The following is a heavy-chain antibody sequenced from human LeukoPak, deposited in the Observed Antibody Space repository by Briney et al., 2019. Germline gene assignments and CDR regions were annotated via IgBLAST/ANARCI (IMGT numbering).Heavy chain of an antibody. CDR1: GFTFSSYG. D-gene: IGHD3-22*01. J-gene: IGHJ6*02. CDR2: IWDDGSSK. Sequence: GGSLRLSCAASGFTFSSYGMHWVRQAPGKGLEWVAVIWDDGSSKYYADSVKGRFTISRDNSKNTLYLQMNSLRAEDTAVYYCARAVAYYYDSSGYLPLFYYYGMDVWGQGTTVTVSS. V-gene: IGHV3-33*01. CDR3: ARAVAYYYDSSGYLPLFYYYGMDV.